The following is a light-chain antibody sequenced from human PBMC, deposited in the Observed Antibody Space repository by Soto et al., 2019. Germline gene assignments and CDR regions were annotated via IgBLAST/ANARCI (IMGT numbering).Light chain of an antibody. CDR3: RSSDSSLSAYV. V-gene: IGLV1-51*01. Sequence: QSVLTQPPSVSAAPGQKVTISCSGSSSNIGGNSVSWYQQLPGTAPKLLIYDDNKRPSGIPDRFSGSKSGTSATLGITGFQTGDEADYYCRSSDSSLSAYVFASGTKATVL. CDR1: SSNIGGNS. CDR2: DDN. J-gene: IGLJ1*01.